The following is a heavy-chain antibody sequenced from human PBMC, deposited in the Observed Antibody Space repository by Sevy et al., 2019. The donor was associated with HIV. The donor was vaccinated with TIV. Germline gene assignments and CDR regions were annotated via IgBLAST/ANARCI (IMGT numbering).Heavy chain of an antibody. D-gene: IGHD3-9*01. J-gene: IGHJ6*02. CDR1: GFTFSSYA. CDR2: ISYDGSNK. Sequence: GGSLRLSCAASGFTFSSYAMHWVRQAPGKGLEWVAVISYDGSNKYYAASVKGRFTISRDNSKNTLYLQMNSLRAEDTAVYYWARTGYDILTGRAGSLPGYYGMDVWGQGTTVTVSS. V-gene: IGHV3-30-3*01. CDR3: ARTGYDILTGRAGSLPGYYGMDV.